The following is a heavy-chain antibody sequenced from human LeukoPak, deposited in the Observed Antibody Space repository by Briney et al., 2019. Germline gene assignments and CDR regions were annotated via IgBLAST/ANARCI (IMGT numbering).Heavy chain of an antibody. Sequence: GGSLRLSGAASGFTFSSYAMHWVRKAPGKGLEYVSAISSSGGSTYYANSVKGRFTISRDNSNNSLYLQMGSLRPEDMAVYYCGRVYYSNSYDYWYFDLWGRGTLVTVSS. CDR1: GFTFSSYA. D-gene: IGHD6-13*01. CDR2: ISSSGGST. J-gene: IGHJ2*01. V-gene: IGHV3-64*01. CDR3: GRVYYSNSYDYWYFDL.